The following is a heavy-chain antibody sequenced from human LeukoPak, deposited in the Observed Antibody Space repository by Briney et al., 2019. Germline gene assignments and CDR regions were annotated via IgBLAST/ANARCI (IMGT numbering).Heavy chain of an antibody. D-gene: IGHD6-19*01. CDR3: ARVGVAVAGTKDAFDI. CDR2: IYSGGST. CDR1: GFTVSSNY. J-gene: IGHJ3*02. V-gene: IGHV3-53*01. Sequence: GGSLRLSCAASGFTVSSNYMSWVRQAPGKWLEWVSVIYSGGSTYYADSVKGRFTISRDNSKNTLYLQMNSLRAEDTAVYYCARVGVAVAGTKDAFDIWGQGTMVTVSS.